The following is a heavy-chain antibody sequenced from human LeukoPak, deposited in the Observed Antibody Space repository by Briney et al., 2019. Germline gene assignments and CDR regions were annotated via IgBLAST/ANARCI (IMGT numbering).Heavy chain of an antibody. CDR1: GFTFSSYG. V-gene: IGHV3-30*02. CDR2: IRYDGSNK. Sequence: PGGTLRLSCAASGFTFSSYGMHWVRQAPGKGLEWVAFIRYDGSNKYYADSVKGRFTISRDNSKNTLYLQMNSLRAEDTAVYYCAKESEWLVGRPLVYWGQGTLVTVSS. J-gene: IGHJ4*02. CDR3: AKESEWLVGRPLVY. D-gene: IGHD6-19*01.